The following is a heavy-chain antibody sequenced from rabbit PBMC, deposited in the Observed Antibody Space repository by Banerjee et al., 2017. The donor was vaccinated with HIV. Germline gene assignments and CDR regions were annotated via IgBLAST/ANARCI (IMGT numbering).Heavy chain of an antibody. V-gene: IGHV1S40*01. CDR2: IKIGSSGST. CDR1: GIDFSSAYD. D-gene: IGHD2-1*01. Sequence: QSLEESGGDLVQPGASLTLTCKASGIDFSSAYDMCWVRQAPGKGLEWIACIKIGSSGSTHYASWAKGRFTISKTSSTTVTLQMTSLTAADTATYFCAREYSYDDYGDFNLWGQGTLVTVS. CDR3: AREYSYDDYGDFNL. J-gene: IGHJ4*01.